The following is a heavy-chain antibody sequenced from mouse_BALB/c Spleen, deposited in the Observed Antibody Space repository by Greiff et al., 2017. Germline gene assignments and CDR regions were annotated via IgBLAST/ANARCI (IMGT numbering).Heavy chain of an antibody. Sequence: EVQRVESGGGLVQPGGSRKLSCAASGFTFSSFGMHWVRQAPEKGLEWVAYISSGSSTIYYADTVKGRFTISRDNPKNTLFLQMTSLRSEDTAMYCCARGGLRFYAMDYWGQGTSVTVSS. CDR1: GFTFSSFG. CDR3: ARGGLRFYAMDY. V-gene: IGHV5-17*02. CDR2: ISSGSSTI. J-gene: IGHJ4*01. D-gene: IGHD2-4*01.